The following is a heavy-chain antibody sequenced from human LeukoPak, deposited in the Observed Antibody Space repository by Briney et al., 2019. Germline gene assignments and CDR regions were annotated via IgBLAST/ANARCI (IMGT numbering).Heavy chain of an antibody. V-gene: IGHV4-34*01. Sequence: SETLSLTCAVYGGSFSGYYWSWIRQPPGKGLEWIGEINHSGSTNYNPSLKSRVTISVDTSKNQFSLKLSPVTAADTAVYYCARARGLLRRYYFDYWGQGTLVTVSS. J-gene: IGHJ4*02. CDR3: ARARGLLRRYYFDY. D-gene: IGHD2-15*01. CDR1: GGSFSGYY. CDR2: INHSGST.